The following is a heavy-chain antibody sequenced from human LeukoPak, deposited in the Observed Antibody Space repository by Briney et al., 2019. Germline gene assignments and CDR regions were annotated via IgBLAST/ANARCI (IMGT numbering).Heavy chain of an antibody. CDR3: ARGVAIRQIHAFDI. CDR1: GFTFSSYS. Sequence: LRLSCAASGFTFSSYSMNWVRQAPGKGLEWIGYIYYSGSTYYNPSLKSRVTISVDTSKNQFSLKLSSVTAADTAVYYCARGVAIRQIHAFDIWGQGTMVTVSS. D-gene: IGHD3-3*01. J-gene: IGHJ3*02. V-gene: IGHV4-30-4*08. CDR2: IYYSGST.